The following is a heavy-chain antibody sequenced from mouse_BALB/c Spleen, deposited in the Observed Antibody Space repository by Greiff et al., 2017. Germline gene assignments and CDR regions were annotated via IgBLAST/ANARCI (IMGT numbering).Heavy chain of an antibody. J-gene: IGHJ4*01. V-gene: IGHV3-6*02. Sequence: EVQRVQSGPGLVKPSQSLYLTCSVTGYSFTSGYFWNWIRQFPGNKLEWMGYISYDGSNNYNPSLKNRISITRDTSKNQIFLKLNSVTTEDTATYYCAREDCCGRSLYYAMDYWGQGTSVTGSS. D-gene: IGHD1-1*01. CDR3: AREDCCGRSLYYAMDY. CDR2: ISYDGSN. CDR1: GYSFTSGYF.